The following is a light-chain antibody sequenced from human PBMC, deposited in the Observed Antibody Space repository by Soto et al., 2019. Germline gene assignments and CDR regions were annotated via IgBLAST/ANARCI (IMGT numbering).Light chain of an antibody. CDR1: NSDVGAYSY. V-gene: IGLV2-14*03. CDR3: SSYTAFTTYV. Sequence: QSVLTQPASVSGSPGRSITISCTGTNSDVGAYSYVSWYQQYPGKAPKLLIYDVGARPSGISDRFSGSKSGNTASLTISGLQAEDEADYYCSSYTAFTTYVFGSGTKVTVL. J-gene: IGLJ1*01. CDR2: DVG.